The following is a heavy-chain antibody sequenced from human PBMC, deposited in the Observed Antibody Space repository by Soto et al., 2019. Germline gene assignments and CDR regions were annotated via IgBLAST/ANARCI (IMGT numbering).Heavy chain of an antibody. Sequence: GGSLRLSCAASGFIFSSYSMNWVRQAPGKGLEWVAYICFRDSVTWYADSVRGRFTISRDSGKNSLYLQMDSLRVEDTALYYCVSDFKWAFDLWGQGTVVTVSS. CDR3: VSDFKWAFDL. CDR1: GFIFSSYS. CDR2: ICFRDSVT. D-gene: IGHD1-26*01. V-gene: IGHV3-48*03. J-gene: IGHJ3*01.